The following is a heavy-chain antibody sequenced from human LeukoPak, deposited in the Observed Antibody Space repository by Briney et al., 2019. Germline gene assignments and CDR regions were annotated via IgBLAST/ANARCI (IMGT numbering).Heavy chain of an antibody. Sequence: PGGSLRLSCVASGFTFSDYAMSWVRQAPGKGLEWVSGISDSGRSSYYTDSVKGRCTISRDNSKNTVSLQINNLRTEDTAVYFCARSGLRHSYYYYMDVWGTGTTVTVSS. J-gene: IGHJ6*03. CDR3: ARSGLRHSYYYYMDV. D-gene: IGHD5/OR15-5a*01. CDR2: ISDSGRSS. V-gene: IGHV3-23*01. CDR1: GFTFSDYA.